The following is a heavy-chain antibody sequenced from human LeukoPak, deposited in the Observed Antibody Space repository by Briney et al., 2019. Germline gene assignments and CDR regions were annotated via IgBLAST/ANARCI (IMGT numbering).Heavy chain of an antibody. D-gene: IGHD3-10*01. CDR2: INPDSGDT. Sequence: SVKVSCKASGYSITGYYMHWVRQAPGQGLEWMGWINPDSGDTKYAQKFQGRVTMTRDTSISTAYMEVSRLRFDDTAMYYCAREVGYLLGEYRLGFWGPGTLVTVSS. J-gene: IGHJ4*02. V-gene: IGHV1-2*02. CDR3: AREVGYLLGEYRLGF. CDR1: GYSITGYY.